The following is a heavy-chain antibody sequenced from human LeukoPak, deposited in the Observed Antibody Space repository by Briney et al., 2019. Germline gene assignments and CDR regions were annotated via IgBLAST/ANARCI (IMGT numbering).Heavy chain of an antibody. Sequence: GGSLRLSCAASRFTFSIFAMNWVRQAPGKGLEWVSSINTSGGSTYYADSLQGRFTISRHNSKNTLHLQMNNVRAEDTALYYCMKLPTMIIVIDTDFEYWGQGAQVTVSS. CDR2: INTSGGST. J-gene: IGHJ4*02. D-gene: IGHD2-21*01. CDR3: MKLPTMIIVIDTDFEY. V-gene: IGHV3-23*01. CDR1: RFTFSIFA.